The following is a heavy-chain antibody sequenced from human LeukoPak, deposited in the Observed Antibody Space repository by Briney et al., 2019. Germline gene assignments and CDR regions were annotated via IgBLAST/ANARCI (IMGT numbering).Heavy chain of an antibody. J-gene: IGHJ6*02. CDR1: GFTFSSYE. CDR3: ARDLRRKGGLRIYYYYGMDV. D-gene: IGHD2-15*01. Sequence: PGGSLRLSCAASGFTFSSYEMNCVRQAPGKVLECVSYISSRGSTIYYADSVKGRFTISRDNAKNSLYLQMNRLRAEDTAVYYCARDLRRKGGLRIYYYYGMDVWGQGTTVTVSS. CDR2: ISSRGSTI. V-gene: IGHV3-48*03.